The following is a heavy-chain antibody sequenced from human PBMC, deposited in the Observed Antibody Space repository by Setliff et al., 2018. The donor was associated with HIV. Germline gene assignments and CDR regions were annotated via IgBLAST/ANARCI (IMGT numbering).Heavy chain of an antibody. V-gene: IGHV3-74*01. CDR3: ARDDPSILGRRALRY. Sequence: PGGSLRLSCAASGFTFSSHWMHWVRQVPGKGLVWVSRINSDGSSTTYAESVKGRFTISRDNAEKFLYLQMASLTADDTAVYYCARDDPSILGRRALRYWGQGILVTVSS. D-gene: IGHD3-9*01. CDR2: INSDGSST. J-gene: IGHJ4*02. CDR1: GFTFSSHW.